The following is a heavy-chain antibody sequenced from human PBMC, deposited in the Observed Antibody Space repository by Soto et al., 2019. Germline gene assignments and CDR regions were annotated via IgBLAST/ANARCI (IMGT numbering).Heavy chain of an antibody. CDR3: ATMKGGDKYYYYGMDV. J-gene: IGHJ6*02. Sequence: QVQLVQSGAEVKKPGSSVKVSCKASGGTLNNYAISWVRQAPGQGLEWMGGIIPIFRTANNAQKFQGRVTITAGETTSTAYMERSSRRSEDTAVYYGATMKGGDKYYYYGMDVWGQGTTVTVSS. D-gene: IGHD2-21*01. CDR2: IIPIFRTA. CDR1: GGTLNNYA. V-gene: IGHV1-69*12.